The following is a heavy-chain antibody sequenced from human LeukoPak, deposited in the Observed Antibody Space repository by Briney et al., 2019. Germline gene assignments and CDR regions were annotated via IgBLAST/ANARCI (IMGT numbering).Heavy chain of an antibody. CDR1: GYTFTYRY. Sequence: ASVKVSCKASGYTFTYRYLHWVRQAPGQALEWMGWITPFNGNTNYAQKFQDRVTITRDRSMSTAYMELSSLRSEDTAVYYCASPGRGNWNYDAFDIWGQGTMVTVSS. CDR3: ASPGRGNWNYDAFDI. J-gene: IGHJ3*02. D-gene: IGHD1-7*01. V-gene: IGHV1-45*02. CDR2: ITPFNGNT.